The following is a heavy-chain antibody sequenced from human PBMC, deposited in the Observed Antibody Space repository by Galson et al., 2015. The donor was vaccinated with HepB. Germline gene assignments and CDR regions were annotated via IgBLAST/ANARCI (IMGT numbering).Heavy chain of an antibody. D-gene: IGHD1-26*01. V-gene: IGHV3-30*04. J-gene: IGHJ4*02. CDR2: ISHDGKHQ. CDR1: GFSFSDFA. Sequence: SLRLSCAASGFSFSDFALHWVRQGPGKGPEWVALISHDGKHQYYADSVRGRFTITIDISKNTLNLQMNSLRVEDTVIYYCARDPDDTEGYYMTFEYWGQGTLVTVS. CDR3: ARDPDDTEGYYMTFEY.